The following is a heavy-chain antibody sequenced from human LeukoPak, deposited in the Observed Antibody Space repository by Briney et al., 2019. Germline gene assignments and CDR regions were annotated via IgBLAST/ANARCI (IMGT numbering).Heavy chain of an antibody. CDR1: GGTFSSYT. V-gene: IGHV1-69*04. CDR3: ARDPAPGCSSTSCYDYYYYGMDV. Sequence: VKVSCKASGGTFSSYTISWVRQSPGQRLEWMGRIIPILGIANYAQKFQGRVTITADKSTSTAYMELSSLRSEDTAVYYCARDPAPGCSSTSCYDYYYYGMDVWGQGTTVTVSS. D-gene: IGHD2-2*01. J-gene: IGHJ6*02. CDR2: IIPILGIA.